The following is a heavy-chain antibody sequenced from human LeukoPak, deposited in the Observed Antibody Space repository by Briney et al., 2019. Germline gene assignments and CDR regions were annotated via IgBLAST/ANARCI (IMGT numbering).Heavy chain of an antibody. D-gene: IGHD5-12*01. V-gene: IGHV3-49*04. CDR3: TRGRGYSGYDYNY. J-gene: IGHJ4*02. Sequence: GGSLRLSCTASGFTFGDYAMSWVRQAPGKGVEWVGFIRSKAYGGTTEYAASVKGRFTISRDDSKSIAYLQMNSLKTEDTAVYYCTRGRGYSGYDYNYWGQGTLVTVSS. CDR2: IRSKAYGGTT. CDR1: GFTFGDYA.